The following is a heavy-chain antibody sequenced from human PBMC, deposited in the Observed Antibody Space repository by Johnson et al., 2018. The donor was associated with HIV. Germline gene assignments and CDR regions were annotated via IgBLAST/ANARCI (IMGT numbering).Heavy chain of an antibody. J-gene: IGHJ3*02. CDR3: ARVSGSGADYYDAFDI. CDR2: INWNGGST. V-gene: IGHV3-66*01. D-gene: IGHD3-10*01. CDR1: GFTVSSNY. Sequence: VQLVESGGGLVQPGGSLRLSCAASGFTVSSNYMSWVRQAPGKGLEWVSGINWNGGSTGYADSVKGRFTISRDNSKNTVFLEMNSLRAEDTAVFYCARVSGSGADYYDAFDIWGQGTMVTVSS.